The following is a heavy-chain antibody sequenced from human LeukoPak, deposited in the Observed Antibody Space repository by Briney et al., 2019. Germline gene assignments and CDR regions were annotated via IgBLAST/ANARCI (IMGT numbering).Heavy chain of an antibody. CDR2: IYSGGST. V-gene: IGHV3-53*01. Sequence: PGGSLRLSCAASGFTVSSSYMSWVRQAPGKGLEWVSVIYSGGSTYYADSLKGRFTISRDNSKNTLYLQMNSLRVEDTAVYYCARSIAVAGRPYYFDYWGQGTLVTVSS. CDR3: ARSIAVAGRPYYFDY. CDR1: GFTVSSSY. J-gene: IGHJ4*02. D-gene: IGHD6-19*01.